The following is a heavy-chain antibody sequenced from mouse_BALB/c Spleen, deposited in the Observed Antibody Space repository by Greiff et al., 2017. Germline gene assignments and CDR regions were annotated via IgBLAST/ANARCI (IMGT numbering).Heavy chain of an antibody. Sequence: VQLQQSGAELVKPGASVKLSCTASGFNIKDSYMHWVKQRPEQGLEWIGRIDPANGNTKYDPKFQGKATITADTSSNTAYLQLSSLTSEDTAVYCCAREGSYYAMDYWGQGTSVTVSS. CDR1: GFNIKDSY. CDR2: IDPANGNT. CDR3: AREGSYYAMDY. J-gene: IGHJ4*01. V-gene: IGHV14-3*02.